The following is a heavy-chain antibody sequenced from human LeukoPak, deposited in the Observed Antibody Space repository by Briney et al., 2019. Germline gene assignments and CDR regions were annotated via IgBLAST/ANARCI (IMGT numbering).Heavy chain of an antibody. V-gene: IGHV1-2*02. CDR2: INPTSGGT. CDR3: ARGGSHP. CDR1: GYTFTVYY. J-gene: IGHJ5*02. D-gene: IGHD5-12*01. Sequence: WASVTVSFKASGYTFTVYYMHWVRQAPGQGLEGMGWINPTSGGTNYPQKFQGRVTMTRDTSISTAYMELSRLRSDDTAVYYCARGGSHPWGQGTLVTVSS.